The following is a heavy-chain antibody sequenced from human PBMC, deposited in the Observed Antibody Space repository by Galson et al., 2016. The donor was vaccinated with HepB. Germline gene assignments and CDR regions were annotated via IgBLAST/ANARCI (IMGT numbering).Heavy chain of an antibody. V-gene: IGHV3-7*04. Sequence: SLRLSCAASEFTFSSYLMSWVRQAPGKGLEWVANIKQDGSEKYYVDSVKGRFTISRDNAKNSLYLQMNSLRAEDTAVYFWARGRGVDCTDGACYRYYYYGMDVWGKGTTVTVSS. CDR1: EFTFSSYL. J-gene: IGHJ6*04. CDR3: ARGRGVDCTDGACYRYYYYGMDV. CDR2: IKQDGSEK. D-gene: IGHD2-8*01.